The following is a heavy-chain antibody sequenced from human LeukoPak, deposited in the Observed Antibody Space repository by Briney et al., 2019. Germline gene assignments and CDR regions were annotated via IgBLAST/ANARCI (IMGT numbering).Heavy chain of an antibody. V-gene: IGHV3-7*04. CDR1: GFNFSDSR. J-gene: IGHJ4*02. Sequence: AGSLRLSCATSGFNFSDSRMTRLGQAPGKGLQWVANINRDGTEKHFLDSVEGRFTISRDNAKRSLYLLMNSLRPQDTAVYLCVRGDWYFESWGQGTLVTVSS. CDR2: INRDGTEK. CDR3: VRGDWYFES. D-gene: IGHD2-21*01.